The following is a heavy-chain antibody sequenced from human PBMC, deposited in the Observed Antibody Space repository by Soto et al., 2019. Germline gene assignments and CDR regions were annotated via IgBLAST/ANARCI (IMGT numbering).Heavy chain of an antibody. CDR2: IIPILGIA. D-gene: IGHD6-13*01. J-gene: IGHJ4*02. CDR3: AREVAAAGLCDY. V-gene: IGHV1-69*08. CDR1: GGTFSSYT. Sequence: QVQLVQSGAEVKKPGSSVKVSCKASGGTFSSYTISWVRQAPGQGLEWMGRIIPILGIANYAQKFQGRVTITADKATSTAYMELSSLRSEDTAVYYCAREVAAAGLCDYWGQGTLVTVSS.